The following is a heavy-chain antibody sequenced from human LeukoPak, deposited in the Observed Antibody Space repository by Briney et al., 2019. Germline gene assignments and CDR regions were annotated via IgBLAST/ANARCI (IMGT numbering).Heavy chain of an antibody. CDR2: IYSGGST. CDR3: AGSMATTRRVDY. D-gene: IGHD5-12*01. CDR1: GFTVSRSY. J-gene: IGHJ4*02. V-gene: IGHV3-53*01. Sequence: PGGSLRLSCAASGFTVSRSYMRGVRQAPGRGLEGGSVIYSGGSTYYADSVKGRFTISRDNSKNTLYLQMNSLRAEDTAVYYCAGSMATTRRVDYWGQGTLVTVSS.